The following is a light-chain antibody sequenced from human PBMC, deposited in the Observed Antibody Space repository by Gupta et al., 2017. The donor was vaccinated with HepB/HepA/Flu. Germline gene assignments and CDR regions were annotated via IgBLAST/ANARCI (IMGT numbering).Light chain of an antibody. CDR3: AAWDDSLSGNCV. V-gene: IGLV1-47*01. CDR1: SSNIGSNY. J-gene: IGLJ3*02. Sequence: QSVRTQTHSASGSPGQRVTISCAGGSSNIGSNYVYWYQQRPGTAPKLLIYRNNQRPSGVPDRFSGSKSGTSASLAISGLLSEDEADYYCAAWDDSLSGNCVFGGGTKLTVL. CDR2: RNN.